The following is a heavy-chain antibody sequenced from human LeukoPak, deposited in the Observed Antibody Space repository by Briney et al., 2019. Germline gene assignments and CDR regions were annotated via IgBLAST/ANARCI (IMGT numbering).Heavy chain of an antibody. CDR2: ISDDFGT. V-gene: IGHV3-23*01. D-gene: IGHD2-2*01. Sequence: PGGSLRLSCAASGFTFSSYAMSFLRRAPGKGLEWVSAISDDFGTYHADSVKGRFTISRDNSRNTLYLQMTSLRAEDTAVYYCARGNSGHCTGATCYALVYWGQGTLVTVSS. CDR1: GFTFSSYA. CDR3: ARGNSGHCTGATCYALVY. J-gene: IGHJ4*02.